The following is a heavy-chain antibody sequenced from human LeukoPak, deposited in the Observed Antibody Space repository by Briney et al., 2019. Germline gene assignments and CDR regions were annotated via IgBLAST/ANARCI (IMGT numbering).Heavy chain of an antibody. V-gene: IGHV3-30*02. Sequence: GGSLRLSCAASGFTFSSYGMHWVRQAPGKGLEWVAFIRYDGSDKYYADSVKGRFTVSRDNSKNTLYLQMNSLRAEDTAVYYCASDPVITIFGHAFDIWGQGTMVTVSS. CDR1: GFTFSSYG. CDR2: IRYDGSDK. D-gene: IGHD3-3*01. CDR3: ASDPVITIFGHAFDI. J-gene: IGHJ3*02.